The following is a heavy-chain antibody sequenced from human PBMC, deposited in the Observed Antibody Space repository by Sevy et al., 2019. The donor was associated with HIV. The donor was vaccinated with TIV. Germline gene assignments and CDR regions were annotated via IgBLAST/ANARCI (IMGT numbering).Heavy chain of an antibody. CDR3: ARGRGIAVAGGGYYSDY. V-gene: IGHV1-18*04. Sequence: ASVKVSCMASGYTFSRSVITWVRQAPGQGLEWMGWISTYNGKTNYAQKFQDRVTMTTDTSTNTAYRELRSLRSDDTAIYFWARGRGIAVAGGGYYSDYWGQGSLVTVSS. CDR2: ISTYNGKT. D-gene: IGHD6-19*01. CDR1: GYTFSRSV. J-gene: IGHJ4*02.